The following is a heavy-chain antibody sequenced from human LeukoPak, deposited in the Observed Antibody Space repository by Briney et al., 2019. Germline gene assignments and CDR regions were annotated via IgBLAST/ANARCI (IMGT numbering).Heavy chain of an antibody. CDR3: ASGGTAGWNWFDP. CDR2: IISSSSYI. V-gene: IGHV3-21*01. J-gene: IGHJ5*02. Sequence: GGSLRLSCAASGFTFSSYSMNWVRQAPGKGLEWVSSIISSSSYIYYADSVKGRFTISRDNAKNSLYLQMNSLRAEDTDVYYCASGGTAGWNWFDPWGQATLVTDSS. CDR1: GFTFSSYS. D-gene: IGHD1-1*01.